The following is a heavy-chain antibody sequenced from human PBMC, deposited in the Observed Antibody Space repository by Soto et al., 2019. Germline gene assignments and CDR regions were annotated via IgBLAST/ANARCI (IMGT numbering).Heavy chain of an antibody. V-gene: IGHV1-2*02. CDR1: GYTFTGYY. J-gene: IGHJ1*01. CDR3: AREKLDYSSSLVVDAEYFQH. Sequence: ASVKVSCKASGYTFTGYYMHWVRQAPGQGLEWMGWINPNSGGTNYAQKFQGRVTMTRDTSISTAYMELSRLRSDDTAVYYCAREKLDYSSSLVVDAEYFQHWGQGTLVTVSS. D-gene: IGHD3-22*01. CDR2: INPNSGGT.